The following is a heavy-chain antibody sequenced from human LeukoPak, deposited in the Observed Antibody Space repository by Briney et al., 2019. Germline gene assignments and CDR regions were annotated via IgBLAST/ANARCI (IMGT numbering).Heavy chain of an antibody. D-gene: IGHD5-24*01. J-gene: IGHJ5*02. V-gene: IGHV4-59*01. Sequence: SETLSLTCTVSGGSISNYYWSWLRQSPGKDLEWIAHVYYTGTTIYSPSLKSRLTVSVDPSKNQFSLNLSSVTAADTAVYYCARDAGYRSRLNYFDPWGQGTLVTVSS. CDR2: VYYTGTT. CDR3: ARDAGYRSRLNYFDP. CDR1: GGSISNYY.